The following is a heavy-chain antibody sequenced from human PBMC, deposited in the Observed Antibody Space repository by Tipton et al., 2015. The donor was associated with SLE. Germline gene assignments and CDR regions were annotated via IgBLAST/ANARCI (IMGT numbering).Heavy chain of an antibody. V-gene: IGHV4-61*09. D-gene: IGHD1-1*01. CDR2: ISTSGST. CDR3: ARGPTAQLERRRGHFDY. CDR1: VGSITSGSYY. J-gene: IGHJ4*02. Sequence: TLSLTCTVSVGSITSGSYYWSWVRQPAGKGLEWIGHISTSGSTNYNPSLRSRVTISVDTSKNQFSLNLSSVTAADTAVYFCARGPTAQLERRRGHFDYWGQGTLVTVSS.